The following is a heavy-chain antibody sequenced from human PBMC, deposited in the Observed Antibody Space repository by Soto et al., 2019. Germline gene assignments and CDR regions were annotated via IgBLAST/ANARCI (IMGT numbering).Heavy chain of an antibody. Sequence: TSETLSLTCTVSGGSISSSSYYWGWIRQPPGKGLEWIGSIYYSGSTYYNPSLKSRVTISVDTSKNQFSLKLSSVTAADTAVYYCARHCALWTQVQGFFYYWGQGTLVPVSS. D-gene: IGHD1-1*01. J-gene: IGHJ4*02. CDR3: ARHCALWTQVQGFFYY. V-gene: IGHV4-39*01. CDR1: GGSISSSSYY. CDR2: IYYSGST.